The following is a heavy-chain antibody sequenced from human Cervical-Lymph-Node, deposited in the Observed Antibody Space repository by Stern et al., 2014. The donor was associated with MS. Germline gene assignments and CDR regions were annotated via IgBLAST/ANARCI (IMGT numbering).Heavy chain of an antibody. CDR1: GCNFSNYD. D-gene: IGHD2-15*01. CDR2: VLPTVHTA. V-gene: IGHV1-69*06. J-gene: IGHJ5*02. CDR3: AREQARLRFCGGGRCPDWFDP. Sequence: QVQLVESGAEVQKPGASVKVSCKASGCNFSNYDITLVRQAPGQGLEWMGGVLPTVHTAHYAQKFKGRVTITADKSTTTVYIELNSLRFDDTGVYYCAREQARLRFCGGGRCPDWFDPWGQGTLVTVSS.